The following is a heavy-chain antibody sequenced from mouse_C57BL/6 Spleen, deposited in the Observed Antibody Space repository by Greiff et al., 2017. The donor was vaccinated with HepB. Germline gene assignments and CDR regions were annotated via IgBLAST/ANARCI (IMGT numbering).Heavy chain of an antibody. CDR3: ARSEAWYAMDY. V-gene: IGHV1-76*01. D-gene: IGHD3-2*02. CDR1: GYTFTDYY. Sequence: VQLQESGAELVRPGASVKLSCKASGYTFTDYYINWVKQRPGQGLEWIARIYPGSGNTYYNEKFKGKATLTAEKSSSTAYMQLSSLTSEDSGVYFCARSEAWYAMDYWGQGTSVTVSS. CDR2: IYPGSGNT. J-gene: IGHJ4*01.